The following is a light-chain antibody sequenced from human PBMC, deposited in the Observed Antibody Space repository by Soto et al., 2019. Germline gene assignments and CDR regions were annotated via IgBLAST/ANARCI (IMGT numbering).Light chain of an antibody. Sequence: EIVLTQSPATLSLSPGERVTLSCRASQSVSTYLAWYQQKPGQAPRLLIYDTSNRATGIPVRFSGSGSGTDFTLTISSLEPEDFAVYYCQQRSSWPLTFGGGTRLETK. CDR3: QQRSSWPLT. V-gene: IGKV3-11*01. CDR1: QSVSTY. CDR2: DTS. J-gene: IGKJ5*01.